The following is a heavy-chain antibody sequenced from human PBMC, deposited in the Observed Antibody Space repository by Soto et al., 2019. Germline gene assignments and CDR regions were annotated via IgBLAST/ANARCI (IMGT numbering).Heavy chain of an antibody. CDR3: SHGTRHFDY. CDR2: IYWDDDP. D-gene: IGHD1-1*01. V-gene: IGHV2-5*02. Sequence: QITLKESGPTLVQPTQTLTLTCSFSGFSVMTAGLGVGWFRQPPGKALEWLALIYWDDDPRYSSSLKSRLTITKDTSKNQVVLTMTNMGPVDTATYYCSHGTRHFDYWGQGTLVTVSS. CDR1: GFSVMTAGLG. J-gene: IGHJ4*02.